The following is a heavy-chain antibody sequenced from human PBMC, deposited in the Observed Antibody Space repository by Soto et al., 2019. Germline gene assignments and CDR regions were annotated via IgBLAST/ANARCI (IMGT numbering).Heavy chain of an antibody. CDR1: GFTFSSYV. J-gene: IGHJ6*02. V-gene: IGHV3-30*18. CDR2: ISYDGSNK. D-gene: IGHD2-15*01. Sequence: VGFLRLSCAASGFTFSSYVMHWVRQAPGKGLEWVTVISYDGSNKYYADSVKGRFTISRDNSKNTLYLQMNSLRAEDTAVYYCAKDLCGGSCYAPDGMDVWGQGTTVTVSS. CDR3: AKDLCGGSCYAPDGMDV.